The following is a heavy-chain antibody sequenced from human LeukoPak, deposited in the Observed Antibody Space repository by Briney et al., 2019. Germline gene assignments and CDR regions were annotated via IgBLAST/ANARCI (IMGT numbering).Heavy chain of an antibody. D-gene: IGHD6-19*01. J-gene: IGHJ4*02. CDR2: LYTGGNT. CDR3: ARIRGASGWYYFDY. CDR1: GFTVNSNY. V-gene: IGHV3-53*01. Sequence: TGGSLRFSCAASGFTVNSNYMSWVRQAPGKGLEWVSVLYTGGNTLYADSVKGRFTISRDNSKNTLYLQMNSLRAEDTAVYYCARIRGASGWYYFDYWGQGTLVTVSS.